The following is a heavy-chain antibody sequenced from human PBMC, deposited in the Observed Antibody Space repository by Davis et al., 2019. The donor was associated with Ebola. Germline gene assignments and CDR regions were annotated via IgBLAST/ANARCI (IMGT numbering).Heavy chain of an antibody. CDR1: GGSFSGYY. J-gene: IGHJ4*01. Sequence: MPSETLSLTCAVYGGSFSGYYWSWIRQHPGKGLEWIGEINHSGSTNYNPSLKSRVTISVDTSKNQLSLKLSSVTAADTAVYYCARSVSGGRASDYWGHGTLVTVSS. V-gene: IGHV4-34*01. CDR2: INHSGST. D-gene: IGHD2-15*01. CDR3: ARSVSGGRASDY.